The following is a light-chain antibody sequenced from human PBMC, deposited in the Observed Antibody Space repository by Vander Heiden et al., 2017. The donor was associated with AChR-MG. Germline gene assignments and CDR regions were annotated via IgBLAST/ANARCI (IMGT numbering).Light chain of an antibody. Sequence: SYVLTQPPSVSVAPGKTARITCGGNNIGNKGVHWYQQRPGQAPVLGISYDSDRPSGIPERFSGSNSGNTATLTISRVEAGDGADYYCQVWDNSGDQVVFGGGTKLTGL. J-gene: IGLJ2*01. V-gene: IGLV3-21*04. CDR1: NIGNKG. CDR2: YDS. CDR3: QVWDNSGDQVV.